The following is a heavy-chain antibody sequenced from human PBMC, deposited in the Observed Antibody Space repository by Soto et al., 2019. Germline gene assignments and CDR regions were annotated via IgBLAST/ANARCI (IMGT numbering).Heavy chain of an antibody. Sequence: ASVKVSCKASGDTFTSHTMHWVRQAPGQSLEWMGWINIGNGDTKYSQKFQGRVTMTEDTSTDTAYMELSSLRSEDTAVYYCATKGRWYVGYYYYGMDVWGQGTTVTVSS. V-gene: IGHV1-3*04. CDR2: INIGNGDT. CDR1: GDTFTSHT. CDR3: ATKGRWYVGYYYYGMDV. J-gene: IGHJ6*02. D-gene: IGHD6-13*01.